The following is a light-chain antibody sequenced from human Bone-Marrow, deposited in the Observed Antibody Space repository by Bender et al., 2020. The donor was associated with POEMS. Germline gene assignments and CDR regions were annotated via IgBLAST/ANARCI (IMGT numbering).Light chain of an antibody. CDR1: TSDIGDYNF. V-gene: IGLV2-14*03. J-gene: IGLJ3*02. CDR3: SSYAGSNTWV. CDR2: DVN. Sequence: QSALTQPASVSGSPGQTITISCTGTTSDIGDYNFVSWYQQHPGKAPKVLIYDVNNRPSGVPDRFSGSKSGNTASLTVSGLQAEDEADYYCSSYAGSNTWVFGGGTKLTVL.